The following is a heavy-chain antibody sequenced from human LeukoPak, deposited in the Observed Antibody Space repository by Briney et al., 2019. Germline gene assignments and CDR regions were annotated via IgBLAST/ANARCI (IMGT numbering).Heavy chain of an antibody. V-gene: IGHV3-30-3*01. CDR1: GFSFHYYA. D-gene: IGHD3-10*01. CDR2: ISYDGANE. J-gene: IGHJ4*02. CDR3: ARPIDNGSGSYYFPY. Sequence: GGSLRLSCAASGFSFHYYAMHWVRHAPGKGLEWVAVISYDGANEYYADSVKGRLTISRDNSKNTLYMEMSSLRPEDTAVYYCARPIDNGSGSYYFPYWGQGTLVTVSS.